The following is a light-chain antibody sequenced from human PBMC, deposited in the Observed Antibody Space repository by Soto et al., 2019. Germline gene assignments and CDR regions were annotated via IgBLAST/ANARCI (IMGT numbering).Light chain of an antibody. Sequence: DIQMTQSPSTVSASVGDRVTITCRASQFVISFLGWYRQKPGKVPKLLIFDVSILASGVPSRFSRSGSGTEFTLTISSLQPDDFATYYCQHYNSYSEAFGQGTKVDIK. CDR3: QHYNSYSEA. V-gene: IGKV1-5*01. CDR2: DVS. CDR1: QFVISF. J-gene: IGKJ1*01.